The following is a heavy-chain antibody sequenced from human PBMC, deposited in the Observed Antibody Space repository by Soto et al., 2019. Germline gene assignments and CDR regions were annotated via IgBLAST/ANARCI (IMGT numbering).Heavy chain of an antibody. Sequence: EVRLVQSGGGLVQPGGSLRLSCAASLFIVSDNYMSWVRQAPGKGLEWVSLIYSGGGTDYAESVKGRFTISRDNSKNTLYLQMNSLKAGDRGIYSCATRMTTAPYWGQGTVVTVSS. V-gene: IGHV3-53*01. J-gene: IGHJ4*02. CDR3: ATRMTTAPY. CDR2: IYSGGGT. CDR1: LFIVSDNY. D-gene: IGHD4-17*01.